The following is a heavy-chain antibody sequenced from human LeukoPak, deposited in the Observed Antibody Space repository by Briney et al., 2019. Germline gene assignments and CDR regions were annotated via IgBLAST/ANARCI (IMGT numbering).Heavy chain of an antibody. CDR3: SKSGPYCSSTSCSPDY. Sequence: GRSLRLSCAASGFTFDDYAMHWVRHAPGKGLEWVSGISWNSGSIGYADSVKGRFTISRDNAKNSLYLQMNSLRAEDTALYYCSKSGPYCSSTSCSPDYWGQGTLVTVSS. CDR1: GFTFDDYA. J-gene: IGHJ4*02. CDR2: ISWNSGSI. D-gene: IGHD2-2*01. V-gene: IGHV3-9*01.